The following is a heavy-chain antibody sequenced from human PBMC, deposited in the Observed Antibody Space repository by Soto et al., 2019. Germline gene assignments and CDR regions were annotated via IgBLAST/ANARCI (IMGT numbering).Heavy chain of an antibody. CDR1: GFTFSSYA. CDR2: ISGSGGST. D-gene: IGHD6-13*01. Sequence: EVQLLESGGGLVQPGGSLRLSCAASGFTFSSYAMSWVRQAPGKGLEWVSAISGSGGSTYYADSVKGRFTISRDNSKNTLYLQMNSLRAEDPAVYDCGKIPHSSSWYLDAFDSWGPGTRVTVSS. CDR3: GKIPHSSSWYLDAFDS. V-gene: IGHV3-23*01. J-gene: IGHJ3*02.